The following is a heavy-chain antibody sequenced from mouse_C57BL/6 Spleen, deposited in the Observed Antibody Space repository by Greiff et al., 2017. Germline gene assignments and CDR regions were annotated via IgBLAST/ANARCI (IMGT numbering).Heavy chain of an antibody. J-gene: IGHJ3*01. CDR1: GYSFTGYY. D-gene: IGHD3-2*02. V-gene: IGHV1-42*01. CDR3: ARYGAAQVPWFAY. CDR2: INPSTGGT. Sequence: VQLQQSGPELVKPGASVKISCKASGYSFTGYYMNWVKQSPEKSLEWIGEINPSTGGTTYNQKFKAKATLTVDKSSSTAYMQLKSLTSEDSAVYYCARYGAAQVPWFAYWGQGTLVTVSA.